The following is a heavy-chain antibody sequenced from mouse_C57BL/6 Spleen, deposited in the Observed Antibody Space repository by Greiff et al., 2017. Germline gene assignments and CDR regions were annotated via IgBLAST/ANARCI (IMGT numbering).Heavy chain of an antibody. V-gene: IGHV1-59*01. Sequence: QVQLQQSGAELVRPGTSVKLSCKASGYTFTSYWMHWVKQRPGQGLEWIGVIDPYDGNTNYTQKFKGKATLTEETSSNTAYMQRSSLTSEDAAVYYCAIRGNYDAMDYWGQGTTVTGSS. CDR2: IDPYDGNT. CDR1: GYTFTSYW. J-gene: IGHJ4*01. CDR3: AIRGNYDAMDY.